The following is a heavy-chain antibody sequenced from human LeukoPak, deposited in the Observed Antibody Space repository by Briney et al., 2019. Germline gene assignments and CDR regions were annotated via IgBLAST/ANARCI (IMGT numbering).Heavy chain of an antibody. CDR3: ARDRSGIAARPDGPTMDFDY. Sequence: SETLSLTCTVSGYSISSGYYWGWIRQPPGEGLEWIGSIYHSGSTYYNPSLKSRVTISVDTSKNQFSLKLSSVTAADTAVYYCARDRSGIAARPDGPTMDFDYWGQGTLVTVSS. CDR2: IYHSGST. V-gene: IGHV4-38-2*02. CDR1: GYSISSGYY. D-gene: IGHD6-6*01. J-gene: IGHJ4*02.